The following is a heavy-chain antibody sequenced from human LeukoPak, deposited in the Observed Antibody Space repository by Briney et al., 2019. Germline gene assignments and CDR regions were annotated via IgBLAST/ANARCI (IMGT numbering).Heavy chain of an antibody. CDR1: GVTISSGDYY. D-gene: IGHD6-19*01. CDR2: ISYIGST. J-gene: IGHJ5*02. Sequence: SETLSLTCNVFGVTISSGDYYWSWIRQPPEKGLEWVGYISYIGSTYYNPSLKSRVAMSIDKSKNQFSLKLTSVTAADTAVYYCARVWTVAGNRWFDPWGQGTLVTVSS. CDR3: ARVWTVAGNRWFDP. V-gene: IGHV4-30-4*01.